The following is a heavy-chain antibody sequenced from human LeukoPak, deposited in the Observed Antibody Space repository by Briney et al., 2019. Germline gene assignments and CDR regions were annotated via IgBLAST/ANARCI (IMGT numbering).Heavy chain of an antibody. CDR1: GFTFSDYY. CDR3: AKDKGRFSGYDYYFDY. Sequence: GGSLRLSCAASGFTFSDYYMSWIRQAPGKGLEWVSYISSSGSTIYYADSVKGRFTISRDNAKNSLYLQMNSLRAEDTAVYYCAKDKGRFSGYDYYFDYWGQGTLVTVSS. D-gene: IGHD5-12*01. V-gene: IGHV3-11*04. CDR2: ISSSGSTI. J-gene: IGHJ4*02.